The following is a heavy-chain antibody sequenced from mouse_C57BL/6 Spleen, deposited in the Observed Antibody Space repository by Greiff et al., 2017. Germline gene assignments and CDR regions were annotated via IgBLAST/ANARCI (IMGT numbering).Heavy chain of an antibody. CDR3: AIYDRRGDLFAY. CDR2: IHPSDSDT. Sequence: VQLQQPGAELVRPGASVKLSCKASGYTFTSYWMHWVKQRPSQGLEWIGNIHPSDSDTNYNQKFKGKATLTVDKSSSTAYMQLSRLTSEDSAVYYCAIYDRRGDLFAYWGQGTLVTVSA. CDR1: GYTFTSYW. J-gene: IGHJ3*01. D-gene: IGHD2-12*01. V-gene: IGHV1-74*01.